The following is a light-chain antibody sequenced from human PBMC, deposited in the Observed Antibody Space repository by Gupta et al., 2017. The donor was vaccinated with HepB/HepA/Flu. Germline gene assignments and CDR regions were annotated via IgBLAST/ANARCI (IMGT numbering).Light chain of an antibody. V-gene: IGLV3-25*03. Sequence: SYELTQPPSVSVSPGQTARITCSGDALPKQYAYWYQQKPGQAPELVIYNDRERPSGIPERFSGSSSGTTATLTITGAQAEDGADYYCQSGDSSDTYLGVFGGGTKLTVL. CDR1: ALPKQY. CDR2: NDR. J-gene: IGLJ3*02. CDR3: QSGDSSDTYLGV.